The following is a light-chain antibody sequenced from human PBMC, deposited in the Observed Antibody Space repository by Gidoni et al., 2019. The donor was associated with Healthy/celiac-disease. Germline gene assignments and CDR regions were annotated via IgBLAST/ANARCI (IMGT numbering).Light chain of an antibody. J-gene: IGKJ5*01. Sequence: DLQMTQSTSSLSASVGDRVTITCRASQSISSYLNWYQQKPGKAPKLLIYAASSLQSGVPSRFSGSGSGTDFTLTISSLQPEDFATYYCQQSYSTPPVTFGQGTRLEIK. CDR2: AAS. CDR3: QQSYSTPPVT. CDR1: QSISSY. V-gene: IGKV1-39*01.